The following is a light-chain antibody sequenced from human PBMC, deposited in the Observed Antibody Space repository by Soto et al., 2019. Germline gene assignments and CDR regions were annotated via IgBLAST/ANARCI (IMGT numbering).Light chain of an antibody. CDR3: QQYDNAHWT. J-gene: IGKJ1*01. CDR2: GAS. V-gene: IGKV3-20*01. CDR1: ESVRNNY. Sequence: EIVLTQSPGTLSLSPGDTATLSCRASESVRNNYLAWYQQKPGQAPRLLIYGASSRATGIPDRFSGSGSGTDFTLTISRLEPEDFAVYFCQQYDNAHWTFGQGTKVDIK.